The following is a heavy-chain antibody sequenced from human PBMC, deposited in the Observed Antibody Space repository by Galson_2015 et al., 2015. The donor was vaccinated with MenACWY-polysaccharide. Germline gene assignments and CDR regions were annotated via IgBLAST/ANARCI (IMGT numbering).Heavy chain of an antibody. D-gene: IGHD7-27*01. CDR3: ARRSLGNWYFDL. J-gene: IGHJ2*01. Sequence: LSLTCTVSGGSITGYYWSWIRQPAGKKLEWIGRIHSSGSTTNNPSLKSRATLSVDTSKNQLSLTLNSVTAADTAVYHCARRSLGNWYFDLWGRGTLVTVSS. CDR1: GGSITGYY. V-gene: IGHV4-4*07. CDR2: IHSSGST.